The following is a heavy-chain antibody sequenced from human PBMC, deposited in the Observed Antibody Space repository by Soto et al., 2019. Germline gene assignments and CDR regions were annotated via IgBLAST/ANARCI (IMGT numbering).Heavy chain of an antibody. CDR2: ISGSGGST. D-gene: IGHD6-19*01. CDR1: GFTFSSYA. Sequence: EVQLLESGGGLVQPGGSLRLSCAASGFTFSSYAMSWVRQAPGKGLEWVSAISGSGGSTYYADSVKGRFTISRDNSKNTLYLQMNSLSAEDTAVYYCAKDGGSGWSPTGAFDIWGQGTMVTVSS. V-gene: IGHV3-23*01. J-gene: IGHJ3*02. CDR3: AKDGGSGWSPTGAFDI.